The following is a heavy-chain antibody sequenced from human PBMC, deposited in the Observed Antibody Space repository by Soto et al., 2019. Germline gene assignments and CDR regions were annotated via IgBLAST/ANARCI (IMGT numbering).Heavy chain of an antibody. V-gene: IGHV3-66*01. CDR1: GFTVSSNY. Sequence: EVQLVESGGGLVQPGGSLRLSCAASGFTVSSNYMSWVRQAPGKGLEWVSVIYSGGSTYYADSVKGRFTISRDNSKNTLYLQMNSLRAEDTAVYYCARAGKAALRYYYYYMDVWGKGTTVTVSS. D-gene: IGHD6-6*01. CDR2: IYSGGST. CDR3: ARAGKAALRYYYYYMDV. J-gene: IGHJ6*03.